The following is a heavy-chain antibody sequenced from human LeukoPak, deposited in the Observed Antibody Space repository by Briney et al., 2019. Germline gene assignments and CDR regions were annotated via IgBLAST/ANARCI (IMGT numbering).Heavy chain of an antibody. J-gene: IGHJ5*02. D-gene: IGHD1-26*01. V-gene: IGHV4-34*01. Sequence: SETLSLTCAVYGGSFSGYYWSWIRQPPGKGLEWIGEINHSGSTNYNPSLKSRVTISVDTSKNQFSLKLSSVTAADTAVYYCARHPEYIVGATRGWFDPWGQGTLVTVSS. CDR1: GGSFSGYY. CDR3: ARHPEYIVGATRGWFDP. CDR2: INHSGST.